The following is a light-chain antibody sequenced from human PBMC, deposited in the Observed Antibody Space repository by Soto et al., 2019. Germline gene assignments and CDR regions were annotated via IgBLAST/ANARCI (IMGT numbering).Light chain of an antibody. CDR3: LHYNDWPWT. Sequence: IVMTQSPATLSVSPGERVTLSCRARQSINTNLAWFQQKPGQAPRLLIYGASTRATGIPARFSGSGSGTEFTLTISSLQSEDFALYQCLHYNDWPWTFGQGTRVEIK. J-gene: IGKJ1*01. V-gene: IGKV3-15*01. CDR2: GAS. CDR1: QSINTN.